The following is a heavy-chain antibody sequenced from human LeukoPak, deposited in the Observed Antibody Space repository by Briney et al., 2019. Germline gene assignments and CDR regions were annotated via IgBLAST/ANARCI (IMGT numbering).Heavy chain of an antibody. Sequence: VASVKVSCKASGNTFDGYYLHWVRQAPGQGLERMGWINSRSGATNYAQKFQGRVTMTRDTSISTAYMDLSRLTSDDTAVYYCATNRDTGSCYDVVHWGQEPVVTLSS. CDR1: GNTFDGYY. CDR2: INSRSGAT. D-gene: IGHD2-15*01. CDR3: ATNRDTGSCYDVVH. V-gene: IGHV1-2*02. J-gene: IGHJ4*02.